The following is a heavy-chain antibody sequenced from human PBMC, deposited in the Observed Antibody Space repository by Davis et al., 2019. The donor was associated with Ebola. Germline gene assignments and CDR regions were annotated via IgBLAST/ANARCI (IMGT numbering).Heavy chain of an antibody. V-gene: IGHV1-69*13. J-gene: IGHJ2*01. CDR3: AGEAVYSSGENYWYFDL. CDR1: GGTFSSYA. CDR2: IIPIFGTA. D-gene: IGHD6-19*01. Sequence: SVKVSCKASGGTFSSYAISWVRQAPGQGLEWMGGIIPIFGTANYAQKFQGRVTITADESTSTAYMELSSLRSEDTAVYYCAGEAVYSSGENYWYFDLRGRGTLVTVSS.